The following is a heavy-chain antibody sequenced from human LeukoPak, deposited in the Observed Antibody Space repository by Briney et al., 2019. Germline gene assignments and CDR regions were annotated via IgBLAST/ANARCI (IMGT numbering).Heavy chain of an antibody. CDR3: ARGYKDYGDGDYGY. CDR2: IWYDGSNK. Sequence: GGSLRLSCAASGFTFSSYGMHWVRQAPGKGLEWVAAIWYDGSNKYYADSVKGRFTISRDNSKNTLYLQMNSLRAEDTAVYYCARGYKDYGDGDYGYWGQGTLVTVSS. J-gene: IGHJ4*02. D-gene: IGHD4-17*01. CDR1: GFTFSSYG. V-gene: IGHV3-33*01.